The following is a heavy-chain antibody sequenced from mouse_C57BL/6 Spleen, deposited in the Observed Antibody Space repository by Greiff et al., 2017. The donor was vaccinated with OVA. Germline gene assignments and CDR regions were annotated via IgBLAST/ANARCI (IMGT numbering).Heavy chain of an antibody. D-gene: IGHD1-1*01. V-gene: IGHV1-18*01. CDR3: ERKGLLRYPVGY. CDR2: INPNNGGT. Sequence: EVQLQQSGPELVKPGASVKIPCKASGYTFTDYNMDWVKQSHGKSLEWIGDINPNNGGTIYNQKFKGKATLTVDKSSSTAYMVLRSLTSEDTACYYCERKGLLRYPVGYWGQGTTLTVSS. CDR1: GYTFTDYN. J-gene: IGHJ2*01.